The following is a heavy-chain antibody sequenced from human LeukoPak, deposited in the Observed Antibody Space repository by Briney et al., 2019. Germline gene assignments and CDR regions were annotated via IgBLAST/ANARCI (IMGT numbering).Heavy chain of an antibody. D-gene: IGHD3-3*01. Sequence: PSETLSLTCAVYGGSFSGYYWSWIRQPPGKGLDWIGEINHSGSTNYNPSLKSRVTISVDTSKNQFSLKLSSVTAADTAVYYCARETIVRFLEWLNIREWVRYFDYWGQGTLVTVSS. CDR2: INHSGST. J-gene: IGHJ4*02. CDR1: GGSFSGYY. V-gene: IGHV4-34*01. CDR3: ARETIVRFLEWLNIREWVRYFDY.